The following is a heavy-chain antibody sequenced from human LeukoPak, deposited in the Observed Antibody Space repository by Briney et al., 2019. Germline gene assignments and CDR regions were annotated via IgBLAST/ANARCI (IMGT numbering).Heavy chain of an antibody. D-gene: IGHD2-2*01. CDR2: ISAYNGNT. CDR3: ATQYCSSTSCYPYWVDY. V-gene: IGHV1-18*01. Sequence: ASVKVSCKASGYTFTSYGIRWVRQAPGQGLEWMGWISAYNGNTNYAQKLQGRVTMTTDTSTSTAYMELRSLRSDDTAVYYCATQYCSSTSCYPYWVDYWGQGTLVTVSS. J-gene: IGHJ4*02. CDR1: GYTFTSYG.